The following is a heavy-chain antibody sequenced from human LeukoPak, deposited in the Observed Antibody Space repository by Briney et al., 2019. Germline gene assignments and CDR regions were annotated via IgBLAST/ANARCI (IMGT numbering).Heavy chain of an antibody. Sequence: GGSLRLSCAASGFTFSNYWIHWVRQAPGKGLLRVSRINSDGSSTSYADSVKGRFTISRDNAKNTLYLQMNSLRAEDTAVYYCARDGYCSSTSCYSFDYWGQGTLVTVSS. J-gene: IGHJ4*02. D-gene: IGHD2-2*01. CDR1: GFTFSNYW. CDR3: ARDGYCSSTSCYSFDY. CDR2: INSDGSST. V-gene: IGHV3-74*01.